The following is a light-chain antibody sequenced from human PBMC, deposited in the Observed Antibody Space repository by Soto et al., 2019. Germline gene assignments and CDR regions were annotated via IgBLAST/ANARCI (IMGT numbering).Light chain of an antibody. J-gene: IGKJ5*01. CDR2: KAS. V-gene: IGKV1-5*03. Sequence: DIQMTQSPSTLSASVGDRVTITCRASQSINSWLAWYQQKPGKAPKLLIYKASSLESGVPSRFSGSGSGTEFTLTNSSLQPDDFAAYYCQQYEIYPITFGQGTRLEIK. CDR3: QQYEIYPIT. CDR1: QSINSW.